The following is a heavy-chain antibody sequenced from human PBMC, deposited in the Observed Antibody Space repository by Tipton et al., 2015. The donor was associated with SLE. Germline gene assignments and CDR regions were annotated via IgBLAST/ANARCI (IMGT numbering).Heavy chain of an antibody. CDR2: ISSSGSTI. D-gene: IGHD3-10*01. CDR1: GFDFSSYE. J-gene: IGHJ4*02. V-gene: IGHV3-48*03. CDR3: ARDRGEEWDY. Sequence: SLRLSCAASGFDFSSYEMNWVRQAPGKGLEWVSYISSSGSTIYYADSVKGRFTISRDNAKNSLYLQMNSLRAEDTAVYYCARDRGEEWDYWGQGTLVTVSS.